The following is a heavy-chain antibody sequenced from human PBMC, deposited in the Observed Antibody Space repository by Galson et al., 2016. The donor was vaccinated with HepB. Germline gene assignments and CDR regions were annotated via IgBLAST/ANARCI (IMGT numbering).Heavy chain of an antibody. D-gene: IGHD7-27*01. CDR3: VKVGHYWGDFDY. CDR1: GFTFSYHG. Sequence: SLRLSCAASGFTFSYHGMHWVRQAPGKGLEWVAVISYDGSKTYYADFVKGRFTISRDTSKKTLDLQMNSLRPEDTAIYYCVKVGHYWGDFDYWGQGTLVTVSS. CDR2: ISYDGSKT. J-gene: IGHJ4*02. V-gene: IGHV3-30*18.